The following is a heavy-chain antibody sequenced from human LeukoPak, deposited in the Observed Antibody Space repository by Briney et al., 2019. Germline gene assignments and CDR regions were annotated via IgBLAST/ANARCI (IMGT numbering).Heavy chain of an antibody. Sequence: PSETLSLTCAVYGGSFSGYYWSWIRQPPGKGLEWIGEINHSGSTNYNPSLKSRVTISVDTSKNQFSLKLSSVTAADTAVYYCARWGMEYYYGSGRPNWFDPWGQGTLVTVSS. V-gene: IGHV4-34*01. CDR3: ARWGMEYYYGSGRPNWFDP. CDR1: GGSFSGYY. CDR2: INHSGST. D-gene: IGHD3-10*01. J-gene: IGHJ5*02.